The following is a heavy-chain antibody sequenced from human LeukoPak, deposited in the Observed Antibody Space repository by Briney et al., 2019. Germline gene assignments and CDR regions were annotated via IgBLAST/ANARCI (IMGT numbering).Heavy chain of an antibody. D-gene: IGHD2-15*01. CDR1: GYTFTGYY. Sequence: ASVKVSCKASGYTFTGYYMHWVRQAPGQGLEWMGWINPNSGGTNYAQKFQGRVTMTRDTSISTAYMELSRLRSDDTAVYYCAREIYCSGGSCYGFDPWGQGTLVTVSS. CDR2: INPNSGGT. J-gene: IGHJ5*02. CDR3: AREIYCSGGSCYGFDP. V-gene: IGHV1-2*02.